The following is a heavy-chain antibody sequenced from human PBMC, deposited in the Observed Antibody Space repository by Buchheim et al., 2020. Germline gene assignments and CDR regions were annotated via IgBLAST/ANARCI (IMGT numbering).Heavy chain of an antibody. CDR2: INHSGST. V-gene: IGHV4-34*01. CDR1: GGSFSGYY. Sequence: QVQLQQWGAGLLKPSETLSLTCAVSGGSFSGYYWSWIRQPPGKGLEWIGEINHSGSTNYNPSLKSRVTISVDTSKNQFSLQLSSVTAADTAVYYCARGTPNSSGWYYYWGQGTL. D-gene: IGHD6-19*01. J-gene: IGHJ4*02. CDR3: ARGTPNSSGWYYY.